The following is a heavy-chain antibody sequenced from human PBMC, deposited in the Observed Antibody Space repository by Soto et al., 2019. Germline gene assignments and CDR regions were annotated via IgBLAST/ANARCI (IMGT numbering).Heavy chain of an antibody. D-gene: IGHD1-26*01. Sequence: QVQLVQSGGGVVQPGRSLRLSCAGSGFTFSSYGIHWVRQAPGKGLEGVALISYDGGNEKYTESVKDRFTISRDDSHNVAYLQMSSLRTEDTAMYYCAKDRYSGTYPTDFDYWGQGSLVTVSS. CDR1: GFTFSSYG. CDR2: ISYDGGNE. J-gene: IGHJ4*02. CDR3: AKDRYSGTYPTDFDY. V-gene: IGHV3-30*18.